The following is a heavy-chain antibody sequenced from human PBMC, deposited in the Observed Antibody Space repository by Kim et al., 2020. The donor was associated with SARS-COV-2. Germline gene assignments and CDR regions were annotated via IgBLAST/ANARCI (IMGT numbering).Heavy chain of an antibody. D-gene: IGHD6-19*01. J-gene: IGHJ6*02. Sequence: GGSLRLSCAASGFTFSSYAMSWVRQAPGKGLEWVSVIYSGGSSTYYADSVKGRFTISRDNSKNTLYLQMNSLRAEDTAVYYCAKDSGRVDSSGWDYYYYGMDVWGQGTTVTVSS. CDR3: AKDSGRVDSSGWDYYYYGMDV. CDR2: IYSGGSST. V-gene: IGHV3-23*03. CDR1: GFTFSSYA.